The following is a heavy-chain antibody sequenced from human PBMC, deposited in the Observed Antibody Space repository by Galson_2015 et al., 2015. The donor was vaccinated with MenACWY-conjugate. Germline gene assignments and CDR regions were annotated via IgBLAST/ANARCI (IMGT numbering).Heavy chain of an antibody. J-gene: IGHJ3*01. V-gene: IGHV3-23*01. CDR2: ISGSGGST. Sequence: SLRLSCAASGSTLSSYAMSWVRQAPAKGLEWVSVISGSGGSTYHADFVEGRFNISRDNSKNTVYLQMNSLRAEDTAVYYCAKGIRTGNRNAIDVWGQGTTVTVSS. CDR1: GSTLSSYA. CDR3: AKGIRTGNRNAIDV. D-gene: IGHD1-14*01.